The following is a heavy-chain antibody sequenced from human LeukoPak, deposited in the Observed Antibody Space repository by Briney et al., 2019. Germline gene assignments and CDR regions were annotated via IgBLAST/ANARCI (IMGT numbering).Heavy chain of an antibody. CDR1: GFTFDDYA. V-gene: IGHV3-43*02. D-gene: IGHD6-19*01. CDR3: AKDYEIAVMGYFDY. CDR2: ISGDGGST. Sequence: SGGSLRLSCAASGFTFDDYAMHWVRQAPGKGLEWVSLISGDGGSTYYADSVKGRFTISRDNSKNTLYLQMNSLRAEDTAVYYCAKDYEIAVMGYFDYWGQGTLVTVSS. J-gene: IGHJ4*02.